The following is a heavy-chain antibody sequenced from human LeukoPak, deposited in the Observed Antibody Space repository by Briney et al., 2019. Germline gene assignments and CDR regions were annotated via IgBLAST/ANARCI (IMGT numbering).Heavy chain of an antibody. CDR1: GFTFSNAW. CDR3: TTGGMTTVRGIDP. Sequence: KPGGSLRLSCAASGFTFSNAWMSWVRQAPGKGLEWVGRIKSKTDGGTTDYAAPVKGRFTISRDDSKNTRYLQMNSLKTEDTAVYYCTTGGMTTVRGIDPWGQGTLVTVSS. V-gene: IGHV3-15*01. D-gene: IGHD4-11*01. CDR2: IKSKTDGGTT. J-gene: IGHJ5*02.